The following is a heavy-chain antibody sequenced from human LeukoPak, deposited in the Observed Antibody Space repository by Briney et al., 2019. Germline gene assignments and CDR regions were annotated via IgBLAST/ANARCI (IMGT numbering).Heavy chain of an antibody. J-gene: IGHJ4*02. CDR3: ARDDSYGYGFDY. CDR2: INAGNGNT. Sequence: GASVKVSCKASGYTFTSYAMHWVRQAPGQRLEWMGWINAGNGNTKYSQKLQGRVTMTTDTSTSTAYMELRSLRSDDTAVYYCARDDSYGYGFDYWGQGTLVTVSS. V-gene: IGHV1-3*01. D-gene: IGHD5-18*01. CDR1: GYTFTSYA.